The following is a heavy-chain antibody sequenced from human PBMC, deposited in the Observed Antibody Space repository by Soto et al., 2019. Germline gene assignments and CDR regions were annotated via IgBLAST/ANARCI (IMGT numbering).Heavy chain of an antibody. CDR1: GYTFRGYY. CDR2: INPNSGGT. D-gene: IGHD2-15*01. J-gene: IGHJ6*02. V-gene: IGHV1-2*02. Sequence: GAALNVSCAATGYTFRGYYMHWVRQAPGQGLEWMGWINPNSGGTNYAQKFQGRVTITRDTSISTAYMELSRLRSDDTAVYYCARAKGGVVAASYFFGMDVWSQGTTVSAS. CDR3: ARAKGGVVAASYFFGMDV.